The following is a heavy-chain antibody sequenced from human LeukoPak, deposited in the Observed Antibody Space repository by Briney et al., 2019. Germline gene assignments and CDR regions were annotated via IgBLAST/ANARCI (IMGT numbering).Heavy chain of an antibody. CDR3: ARDRGSHYLDY. CDR2: LGQDGNYI. CDR1: SFTFSNYG. Sequence: GGSLRLSCAASSFTFSNYGMYWVRQAPGKGLEWVAVLGQDGNYIYYGDSVKGRFTISRDNSKNTLYLQMNSLRAEDTAVYFCARDRGSHYLDYWGQGTLVAVSS. J-gene: IGHJ4*02. V-gene: IGHV3-33*01. D-gene: IGHD1-26*01.